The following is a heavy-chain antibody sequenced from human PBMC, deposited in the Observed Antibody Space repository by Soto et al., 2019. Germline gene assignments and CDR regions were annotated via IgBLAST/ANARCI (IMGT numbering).Heavy chain of an antibody. V-gene: IGHV3-11*01. CDR3: ARVESKDFWSGYYSEYFQH. CDR2: ISSSGSTI. Sequence: QVQLVESGGGLVKPGGSLRLSCAASGFTFSDYYMSWIRQAPGKGLEWVSYISSSGSTIYYADSVKGRFTISRDNANNSLYLQMNSLRAEHTAVYDCARVESKDFWSGYYSEYFQHWGQGTLVTVSS. D-gene: IGHD3-3*01. J-gene: IGHJ1*01. CDR1: GFTFSDYY.